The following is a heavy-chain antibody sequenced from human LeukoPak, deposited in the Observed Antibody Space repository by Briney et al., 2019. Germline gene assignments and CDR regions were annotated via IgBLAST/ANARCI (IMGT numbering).Heavy chain of an antibody. CDR2: INPNGGGT. CDR3: ARDSYSGSYYY. J-gene: IGHJ4*02. CDR1: GYTFTGYY. V-gene: IGHV1-2*02. D-gene: IGHD1-26*01. Sequence: GASVKVSCKASGYTFTGYYMHWVRQAPGQGLEWVAWINPNGGGTDYAQRFQGRVTTSSDTSISTAYMELSSLRSDDTAVYYCARDSYSGSYYYWGQGTLVTVSS.